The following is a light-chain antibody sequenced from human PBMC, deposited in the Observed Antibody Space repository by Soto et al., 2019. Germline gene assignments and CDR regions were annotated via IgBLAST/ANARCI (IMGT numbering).Light chain of an antibody. V-gene: IGLV2-14*01. CDR3: TSYTSSSTLDV. Sequence: QSALTQPASVSGSPGQSITIACTGTSSDVGGYNYVSWYQQHPGKAPKLMIYEVSNRPSGVSNRFSGSKSGHTASQTISGLQSEDEADYFCTSYTSSSTLDVFGTGTKATVL. CDR2: EVS. J-gene: IGLJ1*01. CDR1: SSDVGGYNY.